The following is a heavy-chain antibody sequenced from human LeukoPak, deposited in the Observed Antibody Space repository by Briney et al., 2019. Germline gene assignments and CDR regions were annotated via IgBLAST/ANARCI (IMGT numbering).Heavy chain of an antibody. CDR1: GYSISSGYY. V-gene: IGHV4-38-2*02. J-gene: IGHJ6*03. Sequence: PSETLSLTCTVSGYSISSGYYWGWIRQPPGKGLEWIGSMYHSGSTYYNPSLKSRVTISIDTSKNQFSLKLSSVTAADTAVYYCATTGYSSGWYEDYYYYYYMDVWGKGTTVTVSS. CDR2: MYHSGST. D-gene: IGHD6-19*01. CDR3: ATTGYSSGWYEDYYYYYYMDV.